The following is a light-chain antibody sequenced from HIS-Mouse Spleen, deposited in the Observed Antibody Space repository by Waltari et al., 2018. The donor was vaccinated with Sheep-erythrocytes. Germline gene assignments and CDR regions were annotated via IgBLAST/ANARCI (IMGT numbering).Light chain of an antibody. Sequence: SYVLTQPPSVSVAPGQTARITCGGNNIGSKSVHWYQQKPGQAPVLVVYADSDRHPGIPERFSGSNAGNTATLTISRVEAGDEADYYCQVWDSSSDHPYVFGTGTKVTVL. CDR2: ADS. V-gene: IGLV3-21*02. CDR1: NIGSKS. J-gene: IGLJ1*01. CDR3: QVWDSSSDHPYV.